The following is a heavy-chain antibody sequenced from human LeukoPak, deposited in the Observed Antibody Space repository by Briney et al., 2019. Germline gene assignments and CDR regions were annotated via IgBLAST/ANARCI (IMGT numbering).Heavy chain of an antibody. Sequence: GGSLRLSCAASGFTFSSYGMHWVRQAPGKGLEWVAFIRYDGSNKYYADSVKGRFTISRDNSKNTLYLQMNSLRAEDTAVYYCAKDSAYYYDGSGYYDYWGQGTLVTVSS. CDR3: AKDSAYYYDGSGYYDY. D-gene: IGHD3-22*01. J-gene: IGHJ4*02. CDR1: GFTFSSYG. CDR2: IRYDGSNK. V-gene: IGHV3-30*02.